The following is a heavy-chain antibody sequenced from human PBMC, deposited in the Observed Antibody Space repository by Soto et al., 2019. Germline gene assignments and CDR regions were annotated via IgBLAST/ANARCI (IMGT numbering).Heavy chain of an antibody. J-gene: IGHJ4*02. CDR2: ISYDGSNK. V-gene: IGHV3-30*18. Sequence: GGSLRLSCAASGFTFSSYGMHWVRQAPGKGLEWVAVISYDGSNKYYADSVKGRFTISRDNSKNTLYLQMNSLRAEDTAVYYFAKDRSIVGAMASDYWGQGTLVTVSS. CDR3: AKDRSIVGAMASDY. CDR1: GFTFSSYG. D-gene: IGHD1-26*01.